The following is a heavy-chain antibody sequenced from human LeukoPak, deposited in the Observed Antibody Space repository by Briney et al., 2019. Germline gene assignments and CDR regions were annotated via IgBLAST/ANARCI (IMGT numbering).Heavy chain of an antibody. Sequence: SETLSLTCTVSGGSISSGGYYWSWIRQHPGKGLEWIGYIYYSGSTYYNPSLKSRVTISVDTSKNQFSLKLSSVTAAATAVYYCARASDDILTGGSDYWGQGTLVTVSS. CDR1: GGSISSGGYY. CDR2: IYYSGST. CDR3: ARASDDILTGGSDY. V-gene: IGHV4-31*03. D-gene: IGHD3-9*01. J-gene: IGHJ4*02.